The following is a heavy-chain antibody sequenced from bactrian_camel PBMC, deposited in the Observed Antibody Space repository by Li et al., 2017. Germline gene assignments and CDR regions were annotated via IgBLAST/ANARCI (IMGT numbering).Heavy chain of an antibody. CDR2: IYTGGDST. J-gene: IGHJ4*01. D-gene: IGHD7*01. CDR3: KAGGTCRSDY. V-gene: IGHV3S54*01. CDR1: GYTASGNC. Sequence: QVQLVESGGGSVQSGGSLRLSCRYSGYTASGNCVGWFRQVPGKEREAVATIYTGGDSTLYADSVKGRFTISKAKGNDTFYLQMNRLKPEDTGVYYCKAGGTCRSDYWGQGTQVTVS.